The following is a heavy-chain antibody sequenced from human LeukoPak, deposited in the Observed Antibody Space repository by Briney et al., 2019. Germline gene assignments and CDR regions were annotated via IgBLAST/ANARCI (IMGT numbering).Heavy chain of an antibody. D-gene: IGHD2/OR15-2a*01. CDR3: SNGIYDRSY. Sequence: PGRSLRLSCAASGFTFDDYAMHWVRHAPGKGLEWVSGISWNSGSIGYADSVKGRFTISRDNAKNSLYLLMNSLRAEDTAVYYCSNGIYDRSYWGQGTLVTVSS. CDR2: ISWNSGSI. V-gene: IGHV3-9*01. J-gene: IGHJ4*02. CDR1: GFTFDDYA.